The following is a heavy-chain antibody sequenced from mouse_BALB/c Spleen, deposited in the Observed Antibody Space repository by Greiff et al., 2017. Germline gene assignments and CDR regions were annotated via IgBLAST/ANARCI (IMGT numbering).Heavy chain of an antibody. D-gene: IGHD1-1*01. J-gene: IGHJ1*01. CDR3: ARGYYGSPSYFDV. CDR2: IYPGDGDT. V-gene: IGHV1-87*01. CDR1: GYTFTSYW. Sequence: VQLQEYGAELARPGASVKLSCKASGYTFTSYWMQWVKQRPGQGLEWIGAIYPGDGDTRYTQKFKGKATLTADKSSSTAYMQLSSLASEDSAVYYCARGYYGSPSYFDVWGAGTTVTVSS.